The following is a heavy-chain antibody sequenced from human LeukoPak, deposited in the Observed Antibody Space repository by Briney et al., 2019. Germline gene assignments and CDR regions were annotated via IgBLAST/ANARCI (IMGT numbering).Heavy chain of an antibody. Sequence: GGSLRLSCAASGFTFSGYWMSWVRQAPGKGLEWVANIRGDGSDKYFADFVEGRFTISRDNAKKSLYLQMNSLRAEDTATYCCAKVWEFGYWGEGTLVTVSS. V-gene: IGHV3-7*01. CDR2: IRGDGSDK. J-gene: IGHJ4*02. D-gene: IGHD1-26*01. CDR3: AKVWEFGY. CDR1: GFTFSGYW.